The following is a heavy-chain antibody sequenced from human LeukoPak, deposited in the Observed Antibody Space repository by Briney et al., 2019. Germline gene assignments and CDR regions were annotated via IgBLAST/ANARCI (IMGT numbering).Heavy chain of an antibody. D-gene: IGHD2-15*01. CDR3: AREALYCSGGSCYHIDAFDI. Sequence: ASVKVSCTASGYTFTGYYMHWVRQAPGQGLEWMGWINPNSGGTNYAQKFQGRVTITRDTSISTAYMELSRLRSDDTAVYYCAREALYCSGGSCYHIDAFDIWGQGTMVTVSS. CDR2: INPNSGGT. J-gene: IGHJ3*02. CDR1: GYTFTGYY. V-gene: IGHV1-2*02.